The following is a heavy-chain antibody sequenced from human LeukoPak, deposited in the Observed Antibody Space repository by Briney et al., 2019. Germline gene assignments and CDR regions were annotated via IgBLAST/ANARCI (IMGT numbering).Heavy chain of an antibody. CDR3: ARGYYAHMDV. J-gene: IGHJ6*03. Sequence: PSETLSLTCAVYGGSFSGYYWSWIRQPPGKGLEWIGEINHSGSTNYNPSLKSRVTISVDTSKNQFSLKLSSVTAADTAVYYCARGYYAHMDVWGKGTTVTVSS. D-gene: IGHD3-3*01. V-gene: IGHV4-34*01. CDR2: INHSGST. CDR1: GGSFSGYY.